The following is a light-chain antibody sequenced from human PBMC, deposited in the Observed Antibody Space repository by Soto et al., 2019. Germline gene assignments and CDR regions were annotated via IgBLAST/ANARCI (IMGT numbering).Light chain of an antibody. Sequence: EIVLTQSPGTLSLSPGERVTLSCRASHSFSSTYLAWYQQKPGQAPRLLIYGASSRATGIPDRFSGRGSGTDFTLTISRLEPEDFAVYYCQQYGNSPPLTFGGGTKVEIK. J-gene: IGKJ4*01. CDR1: HSFSSTY. CDR3: QQYGNSPPLT. V-gene: IGKV3-20*01. CDR2: GAS.